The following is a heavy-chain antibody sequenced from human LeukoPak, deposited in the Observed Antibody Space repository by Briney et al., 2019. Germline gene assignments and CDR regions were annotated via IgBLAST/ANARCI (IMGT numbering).Heavy chain of an antibody. D-gene: IGHD3-3*01. J-gene: IGHJ4*02. V-gene: IGHV3-23*01. CDR2: ISGSGGST. Sequence: GGSLRLSCAASGFTFSSYAMSWVRQAPGKGLEWVSAISGSGGSTYYADSVKGRFTVSRDNSKNTLYLQMNSLRAEDTAVYYCAKVRDDFWSGYYIEGISVFDYWGQGTLVTVSS. CDR1: GFTFSSYA. CDR3: AKVRDDFWSGYYIEGISVFDY.